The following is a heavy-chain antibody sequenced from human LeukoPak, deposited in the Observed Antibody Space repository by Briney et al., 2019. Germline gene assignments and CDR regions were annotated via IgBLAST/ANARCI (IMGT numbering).Heavy chain of an antibody. CDR2: MNPNSGNT. D-gene: IGHD4-17*01. V-gene: IGHV1-8*01. Sequence: ASVKVSCKPSGYTFTSYDINWVRQATGQGLEWMGWMNPNSGNTGYAQKFQGRVTMTRNTSISTAYMELSSLRSEDTAVYYCARGYGDYVLDDYWGQGTLVTVSS. CDR3: ARGYGDYVLDDY. CDR1: GYTFTSYD. J-gene: IGHJ4*02.